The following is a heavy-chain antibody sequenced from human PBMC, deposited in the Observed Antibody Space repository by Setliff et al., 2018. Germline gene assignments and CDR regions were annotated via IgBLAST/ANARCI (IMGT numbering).Heavy chain of an antibody. CDR3: ARDRMEGGFDP. J-gene: IGHJ5*02. CDR1: GGSISTYY. CDR2: LYHTGNT. D-gene: IGHD1-1*01. V-gene: IGHV4-59*01. Sequence: PSETLSLTCTVSGGSISTYYWSWIRQPPGKGLELIGYLYHTGNTNYNPSLKSRVTISVDTSKNQFSLKLSSVTAADTAVYFCARDRMEGGFDPWGQGTLVTV.